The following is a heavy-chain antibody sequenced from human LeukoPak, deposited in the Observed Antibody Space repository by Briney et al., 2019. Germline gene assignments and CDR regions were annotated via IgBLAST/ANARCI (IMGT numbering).Heavy chain of an antibody. Sequence: PSETLSLTCTASGGSVSSGSYYWSWIRQPPGKGLEWIGYIYYSGSTNYNPSLKSRVTISVDTSKNQFSLKLSSVTAADTAVYYCARGYYGSGSYAYNWFDPWGQGTLVTVSS. D-gene: IGHD3-10*01. CDR2: IYYSGST. CDR3: ARGYYGSGSYAYNWFDP. V-gene: IGHV4-61*01. CDR1: GGSVSSGSYY. J-gene: IGHJ5*02.